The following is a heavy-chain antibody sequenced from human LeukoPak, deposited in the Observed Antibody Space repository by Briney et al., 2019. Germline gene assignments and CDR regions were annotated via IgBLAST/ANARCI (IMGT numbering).Heavy chain of an antibody. Sequence: GGSLRLSCAASRFIFSSYAMNWVRQAPGKGLEWVSSISSSSSYIYYADSVKGRFTISRDNAKNSLYLQMNSLRAEDTAVYYCARWVGSRGIYYYYYMDVWGKGTTVTVSS. CDR3: ARWVGSRGIYYYYYMDV. CDR1: RFIFSSYA. J-gene: IGHJ6*03. D-gene: IGHD3-16*01. CDR2: ISSSSSYI. V-gene: IGHV3-21*01.